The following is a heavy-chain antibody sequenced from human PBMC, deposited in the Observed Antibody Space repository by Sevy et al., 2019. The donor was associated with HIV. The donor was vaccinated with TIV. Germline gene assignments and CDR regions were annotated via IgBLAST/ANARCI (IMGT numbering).Heavy chain of an antibody. CDR1: GFTFSSYA. CDR3: ARDLMTTVTPGIDY. CDR2: ISYDGSNK. J-gene: IGHJ4*02. D-gene: IGHD4-4*01. Sequence: GGSLRLSCAASGFTFSSYAMHWVRQAPGKGLEWVAVISYDGSNKYYAYSVKGRFTISRDNSKNTLYLQMNSLRAEDTAVYYCARDLMTTVTPGIDYWGQGTLVTVSS. V-gene: IGHV3-30-3*01.